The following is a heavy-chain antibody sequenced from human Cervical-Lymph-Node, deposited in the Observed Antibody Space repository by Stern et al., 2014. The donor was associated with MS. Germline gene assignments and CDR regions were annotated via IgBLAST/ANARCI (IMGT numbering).Heavy chain of an antibody. CDR3: AREGGNTAEYFQH. Sequence: QVQLVHSGGGVVQPGRSLRLSCAASGFTFSSSGMHWVRQAPGKGLEWLAIIYYDGSNRYYADSVKGRFTISRDNSKNTLYLQMNSLRAEDTAVYYCAREGGNTAEYFQHWGQGTLVTVSS. CDR2: IYYDGSNR. J-gene: IGHJ1*01. V-gene: IGHV3-33*01. CDR1: GFTFSSSG. D-gene: IGHD4-23*01.